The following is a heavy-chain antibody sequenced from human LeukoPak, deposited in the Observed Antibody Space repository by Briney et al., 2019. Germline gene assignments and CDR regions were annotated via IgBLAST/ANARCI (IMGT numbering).Heavy chain of an antibody. V-gene: IGHV4-30-4*01. CDR3: ARETTMVRGVINYFDY. CDR2: IYYSGST. J-gene: IGHJ4*02. Sequence: PSQTLSLTCTVSGGSISSGDYYWSWIRQPPGKGLEWIGYIYYSGSTYYNPSLKSRVTISVDTSKNQFSLKLSSVTAADTAVYYCARETTMVRGVINYFDYWGQGTLVTVSS. D-gene: IGHD3-10*01. CDR1: GGSISSGDYY.